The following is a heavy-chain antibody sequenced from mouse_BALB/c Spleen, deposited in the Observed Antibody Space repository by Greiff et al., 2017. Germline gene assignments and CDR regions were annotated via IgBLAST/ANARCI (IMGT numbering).Heavy chain of an antibody. CDR2: INPSTGYT. V-gene: IGHV1-7*01. CDR1: GYTFTSYW. J-gene: IGHJ4*01. CDR3: ARITDGNSYAMDY. Sequence: VQLQQSGAELAKPGASVKMSCKASGYTFTSYWMHWVKQRPGQGLEWIGYINPSTGYTEYNQKFKDKATLTADKSSSTAYMQLSSLTSEDSAVYYCARITDGNSYAMDYWGQGTSVTVSS. D-gene: IGHD2-1*01.